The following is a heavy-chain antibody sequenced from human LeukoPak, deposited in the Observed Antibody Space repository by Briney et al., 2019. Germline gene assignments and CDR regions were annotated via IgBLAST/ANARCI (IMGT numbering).Heavy chain of an antibody. V-gene: IGHV5-51*01. Sequence: GESLKISCRASGFSFTTYWIGWVRQLPGKGLEWMGTIYPGDSDTRYSPSFQGQVTISADRSTNTASLQWSSLKASDTAIYFCAGGVQFWYYDFWGQGTLITVSS. CDR2: IYPGDSDT. D-gene: IGHD3-10*01. CDR3: AGGVQFWYYDF. J-gene: IGHJ4*02. CDR1: GFSFTTYW.